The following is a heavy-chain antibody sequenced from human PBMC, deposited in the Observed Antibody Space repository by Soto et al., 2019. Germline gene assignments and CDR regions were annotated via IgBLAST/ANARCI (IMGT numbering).Heavy chain of an antibody. Sequence: QVQLVQSGAEVKKPGASVKVSCKASGYTFTSYDINWVRQATGQGLEWMGWMNPNSGNTGYAQKFQGRVTMTRNTSISTAYMELSSLRSEDTAVYYCAGEMVVAGIDYYYYYYMDVWGKGTTVTVSS. J-gene: IGHJ6*03. CDR1: GYTFTSYD. D-gene: IGHD2-15*01. CDR3: AGEMVVAGIDYYYYYYMDV. V-gene: IGHV1-8*01. CDR2: MNPNSGNT.